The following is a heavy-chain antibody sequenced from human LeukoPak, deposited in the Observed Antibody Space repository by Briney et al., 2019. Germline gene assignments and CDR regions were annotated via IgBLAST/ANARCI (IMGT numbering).Heavy chain of an antibody. D-gene: IGHD4-17*01. J-gene: IGHJ4*02. CDR3: ARGGYGDYNFDY. CDR2: IYHSGGT. CDR1: GGSISSGGYS. Sequence: SQTLSLTCAVSGGSISSGGYSWSWIRQPPGKGLEWIGYIYHSGGTYYNPSLKSRVTISVDRSKNQFSLKLSSVTAADTAVYYCARGGYGDYNFDYWGQGTLVTVSS. V-gene: IGHV4-30-2*01.